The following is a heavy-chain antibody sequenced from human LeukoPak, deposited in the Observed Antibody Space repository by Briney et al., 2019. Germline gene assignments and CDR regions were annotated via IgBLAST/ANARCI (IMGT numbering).Heavy chain of an antibody. V-gene: IGHV1-69*13. J-gene: IGHJ3*02. CDR3: ARDSLPLLWFGELRMDLAFDI. CDR1: GGTFSSYA. Sequence: ASVKVSCKASGGTFSSYAISWVRQAPGQGLEWMGGIIPIFGTANYAQKFQGRVTITADESTSTAYMELSSLRAEDTAVYYCARDSLPLLWFGELRMDLAFDIWGQGTMVTVSS. D-gene: IGHD3-10*01. CDR2: IIPIFGTA.